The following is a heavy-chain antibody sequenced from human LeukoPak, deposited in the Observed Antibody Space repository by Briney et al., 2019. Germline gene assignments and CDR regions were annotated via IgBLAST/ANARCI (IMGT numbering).Heavy chain of an antibody. D-gene: IGHD3-3*01. J-gene: IGHJ4*02. Sequence: GASVKVSCKLSVYTLTELSMHWVRQAPGKGPGGVAGFDPEDGETIYAQKFQGRVTMTEDTSTDTAYMELSSLRSEDTAVYYCATYPRITIFGVVTIFDYWGQGTLVTVSS. V-gene: IGHV1-24*01. CDR3: ATYPRITIFGVVTIFDY. CDR1: VYTLTELS. CDR2: FDPEDGET.